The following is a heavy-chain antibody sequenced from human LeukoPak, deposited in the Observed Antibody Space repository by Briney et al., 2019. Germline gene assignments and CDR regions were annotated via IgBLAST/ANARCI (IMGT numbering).Heavy chain of an antibody. V-gene: IGHV4-34*01. D-gene: IGHD5-24*01. J-gene: IGHJ4*02. CDR2: IHPHGIF. CDR1: GGSCDDYY. CDR3: SRGRDRSKAGDH. Sequence: SETLSLTCDLSGGSCDDYYCSWIRQPLGKELEWIGEIHPHGIFYYNSSLMSRVTISIDTSKTQFSLRLTSVTAADTAFYYCSRGRDRSKAGDHWGPGSLVTVSS.